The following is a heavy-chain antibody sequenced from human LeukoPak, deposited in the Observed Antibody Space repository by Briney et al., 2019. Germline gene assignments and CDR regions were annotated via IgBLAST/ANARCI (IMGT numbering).Heavy chain of an antibody. D-gene: IGHD2-15*01. Sequence: PSETLSLTCTVSGGSISISSYYWGWIRQPPGKGLEWIGSIYYSGSTYYNPSLKSRVTISVDTSKNQFSLKLSSVTAADTAVYYCARYCSGGSCFNQIGRGDDYWGQGTLVTVSS. J-gene: IGHJ4*02. CDR3: ARYCSGGSCFNQIGRGDDY. CDR2: IYYSGST. CDR1: GGSISISSYY. V-gene: IGHV4-39*01.